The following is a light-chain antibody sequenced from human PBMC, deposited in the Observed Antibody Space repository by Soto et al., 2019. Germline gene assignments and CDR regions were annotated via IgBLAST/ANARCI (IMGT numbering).Light chain of an antibody. Sequence: QSVLTQPASVSGSPGQSIAISCTGTSSDVGGFNYVSWYQQHPGKAPKFMIYDVSSRPSGVSDRFSGSKSGNTASLTISGLQAEDEADYYCPSYTPSSTYVFGTGTKVTVL. CDR2: DVS. CDR3: PSYTPSSTYV. CDR1: SSDVGGFNY. J-gene: IGLJ1*01. V-gene: IGLV2-14*03.